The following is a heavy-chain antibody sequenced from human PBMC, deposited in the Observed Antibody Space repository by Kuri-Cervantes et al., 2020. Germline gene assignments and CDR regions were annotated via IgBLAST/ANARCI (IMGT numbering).Heavy chain of an antibody. Sequence: SETLSLTCTVSGGSISSSGYYWGWIRQPPGKGLEWIGEINHSGSTNYNPSLKSRVTISVDSSKNQFSLKLSSVTAADTAVYYCARGGHCSGGSCPGRSRHYYYYYMDVWGKGTTVTVSS. J-gene: IGHJ6*03. CDR3: ARGGHCSGGSCPGRSRHYYYYYMDV. D-gene: IGHD2-15*01. CDR1: GGSISSSGYY. CDR2: INHSGST. V-gene: IGHV4-39*07.